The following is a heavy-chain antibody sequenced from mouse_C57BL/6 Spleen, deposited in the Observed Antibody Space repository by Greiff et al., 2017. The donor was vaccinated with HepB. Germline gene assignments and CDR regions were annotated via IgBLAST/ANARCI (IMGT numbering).Heavy chain of an antibody. CDR1: GYTFTSYW. CDR2: IHPSDSDT. Sequence: QVQLQQPGAELVKPGASVKVSCKASGYTFTSYWMHWVKQRPGQGLEWIGRIHPSDSDTNYNQKFKGKATLTVEKSSSTAYMQLSSLTSEDSAVYYCAILMVTTRYYAMDYWGQGTSVTVSS. V-gene: IGHV1-74*01. D-gene: IGHD2-2*01. CDR3: AILMVTTRYYAMDY. J-gene: IGHJ4*01.